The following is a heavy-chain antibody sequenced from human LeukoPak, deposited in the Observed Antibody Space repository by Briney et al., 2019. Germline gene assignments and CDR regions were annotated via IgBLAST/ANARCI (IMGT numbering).Heavy chain of an antibody. CDR1: GFTFSSYS. CDR2: ISSSSSYI. D-gene: IGHD3-22*01. CDR3: ARGGITMIVVDY. V-gene: IGHV3-21*01. Sequence: PGGSLRLSCAASGFTFSSYSMNWVRQAPGKGLEWVSSISSSSSYIYYADSVKGRFTISRDNAKNSLYLQMNSLRVEDTAVYYCARGGITMIVVDYWGQGTLVTVSS. J-gene: IGHJ4*02.